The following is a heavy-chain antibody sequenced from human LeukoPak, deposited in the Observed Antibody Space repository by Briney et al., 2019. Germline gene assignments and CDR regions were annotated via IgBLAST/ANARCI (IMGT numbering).Heavy chain of an antibody. V-gene: IGHV1-8*01. J-gene: IGHJ6*02. D-gene: IGHD6-19*01. CDR1: GYTFTSYD. CDR2: MNPNSGNT. CDR3: ARVGSGWYGYYYYYGMDV. Sequence: ASVKVSCKASGYTFTSYDINWVRQATGQGLEWMGWMNPNSGNTGYAQKFQGRVTMTRNTSISTAYMELSSLRSEDTAAYYCARVGSGWYGYYYYYGMDVWGQGTTVTVSS.